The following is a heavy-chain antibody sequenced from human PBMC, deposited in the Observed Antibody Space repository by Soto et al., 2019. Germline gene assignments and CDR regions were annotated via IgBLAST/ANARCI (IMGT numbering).Heavy chain of an antibody. Sequence: ASVKVSCKASGYTFTSYYMHWVRQAPGQGLEWMGIINPSGGSTSYAQKFQGRVTMTKDTSTSTVYMELSSLRSEDTAVCYCARDTGYSSGWNWFDPWGQGTLVTVSS. CDR3: ARDTGYSSGWNWFDP. CDR1: GYTFTSYY. J-gene: IGHJ5*02. D-gene: IGHD6-19*01. V-gene: IGHV1-46*03. CDR2: INPSGGST.